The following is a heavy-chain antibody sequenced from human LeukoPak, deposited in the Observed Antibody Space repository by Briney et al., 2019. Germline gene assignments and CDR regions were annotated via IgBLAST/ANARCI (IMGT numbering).Heavy chain of an antibody. CDR2: ISGSGGST. J-gene: IGHJ4*02. CDR3: AKDRMKPIVVVTATVFDY. Sequence: PGGSLRLSCAASGFTFSSYAMSWVRQAPGEGLECVSAISGSGGSTYYADSVKGRFTISRDNSKNTLYLQMNSLRAEDTAVYYCAKDRMKPIVVVTATVFDYWGQGTLVTVSS. V-gene: IGHV3-23*01. CDR1: GFTFSSYA. D-gene: IGHD2-21*02.